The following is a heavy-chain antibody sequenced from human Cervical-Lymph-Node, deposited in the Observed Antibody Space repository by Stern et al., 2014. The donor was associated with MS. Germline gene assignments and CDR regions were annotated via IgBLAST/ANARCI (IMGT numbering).Heavy chain of an antibody. CDR3: GSDDVPNYYYGMDV. V-gene: IGHV1-69*01. CDR2: IIPIFGTA. D-gene: IGHD6-6*01. CDR1: GGTFSSYA. J-gene: IGHJ6*02. Sequence: VQLVESGAEVKKPGSSVKVSCKASGGTFSSYAISWVRQAPGQGLEWMGGIIPIFGTANYAQKFQGRVTITADETTSTAYMELSSLRSEDTAVYYCGSDDVPNYYYGMDVWGQGTTVTVSS.